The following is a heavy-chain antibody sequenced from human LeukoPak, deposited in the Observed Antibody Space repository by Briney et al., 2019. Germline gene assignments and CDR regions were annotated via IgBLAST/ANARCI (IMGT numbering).Heavy chain of an antibody. D-gene: IGHD2-2*02. CDR2: MNPNSGNT. CDR3: ARGLIRSHCSSTSCYTADYYYYYMDV. Sequence: ASVKVSCKASGYTFTSYDINWVRQATGQGLEWMGWMNPNSGNTGYAQKFQGRVTMTRNTSISTAYMELSSLRSKDTAVYYCARGLIRSHCSSTSCYTADYYYYYMDVWGKGTTVTVSS. J-gene: IGHJ6*03. V-gene: IGHV1-8*01. CDR1: GYTFTSYD.